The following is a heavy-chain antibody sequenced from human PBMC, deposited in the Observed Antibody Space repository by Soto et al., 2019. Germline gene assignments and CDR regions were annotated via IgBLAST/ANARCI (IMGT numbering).Heavy chain of an antibody. CDR2: IYWDGDE. CDR1: GFSLSSGVG. J-gene: IGHJ3*02. D-gene: IGHD3-22*01. Sequence: QITLKESGPPLVKPTQTLTLTCTLSGFSLSSGVGVGWIRQPPGKALEWLALIYWDGDERYSPSLKRRLTITTDTSKNQVVLTMTNIDTVDTGPYYCARRGYYHKVAFNIWGQGTMVTVSS. CDR3: ARRGYYHKVAFNI. V-gene: IGHV2-5*02.